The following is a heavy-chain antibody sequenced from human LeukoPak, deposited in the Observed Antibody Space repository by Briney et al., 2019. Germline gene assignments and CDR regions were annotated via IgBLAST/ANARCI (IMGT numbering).Heavy chain of an antibody. CDR1: GDSVSSNSAA. D-gene: IGHD1-26*01. J-gene: IGHJ5*02. CDR2: TYYRSKWYN. V-gene: IGHV6-1*01. CDR3: ARGLLVGATSENWFDP. Sequence: SQTLSLTCAISGDSVSSNSAAWNWIRQSPSRGLEWLGRTYYRSKWYNDYAVSVKSRITINPDTSKNQFSLKLSSVTAADTAVYYCARGLLVGATSENWFDPWGQGTLVTVSS.